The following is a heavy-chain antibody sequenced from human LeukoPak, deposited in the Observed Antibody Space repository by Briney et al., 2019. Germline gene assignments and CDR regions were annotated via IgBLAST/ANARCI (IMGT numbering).Heavy chain of an antibody. Sequence: PGGSLRLSCAASGFTFSGYAMSWVRQAPGKGLEWVSAISGSGGSTYYADSVKGRFTISRDNSKNTLYLQMNSLRAEDTAVYYCAKDGSISPRYSRLFNYWGQGTLVTVSS. CDR3: AKDGSISPRYSRLFNY. J-gene: IGHJ4*02. V-gene: IGHV3-23*01. CDR1: GFTFSGYA. D-gene: IGHD5-18*01. CDR2: ISGSGGST.